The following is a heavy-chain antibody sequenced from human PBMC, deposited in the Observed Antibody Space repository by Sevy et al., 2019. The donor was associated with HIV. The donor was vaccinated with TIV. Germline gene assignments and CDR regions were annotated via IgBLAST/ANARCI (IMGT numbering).Heavy chain of an antibody. CDR3: ARDRIAAAGTRSPGMDV. CDR2: IYYSGST. Sequence: SETLSLTCTVSGGSISSYYWSWIRQPPGKGLEWIGYIYYSGSTNYNPSLKSRVTISVDTSQNQFSLKLSSVTAADTAVYYCARDRIAAAGTRSPGMDVWGQGTTVTVSS. D-gene: IGHD6-13*01. V-gene: IGHV4-59*01. J-gene: IGHJ6*02. CDR1: GGSISSYY.